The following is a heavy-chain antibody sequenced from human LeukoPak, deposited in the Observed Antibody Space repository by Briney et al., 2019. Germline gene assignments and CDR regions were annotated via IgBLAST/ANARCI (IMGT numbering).Heavy chain of an antibody. V-gene: IGHV3-30*18. Sequence: PGGSLRLSCAASEFTFSSYGMHWVRQAPGKGLEWVAVISYDGSNKNYADSVKGRFTISRDNSKNTLYLQMNSLRAEDTAVYYCAKEKVAGWDLLGQGYYFDYWGQGTLVTVSS. CDR1: EFTFSSYG. CDR3: AKEKVAGWDLLGQGYYFDY. CDR2: ISYDGSNK. J-gene: IGHJ4*02. D-gene: IGHD1-26*01.